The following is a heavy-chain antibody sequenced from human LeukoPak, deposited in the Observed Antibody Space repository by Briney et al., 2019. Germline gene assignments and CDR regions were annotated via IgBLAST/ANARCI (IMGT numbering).Heavy chain of an antibody. CDR1: GFTVSSNY. D-gene: IGHD5-12*01. CDR3: ARSARGPSGYDD. Sequence: GGSLRLSCAASGFTVSSNYMSWVRQAPGKGLEWVSVIYSGGSTYYADSVKGRFTISRDNSKNTLYLQMNSLRAEDTAVYYCARSARGPSGYDDWGQGTLVTVSS. V-gene: IGHV3-53*01. J-gene: IGHJ4*02. CDR2: IYSGGST.